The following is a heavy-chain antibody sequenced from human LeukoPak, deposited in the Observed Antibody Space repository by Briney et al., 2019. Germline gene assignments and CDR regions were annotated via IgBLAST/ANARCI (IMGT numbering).Heavy chain of an antibody. J-gene: IGHJ4*02. CDR1: GFTLSSYA. Sequence: GRSLRLSCEASGFTLSSYAMHWVRQAPGKGLEWVAVISYDGSNKYYADSVKGRFTISRDNSKNTLYLQMNSLRAEDTAVYYCARGVIALECYFDYWGQGTLVTVSS. CDR3: ARGVIALECYFDY. CDR2: ISYDGSNK. V-gene: IGHV3-30*04. D-gene: IGHD6-13*01.